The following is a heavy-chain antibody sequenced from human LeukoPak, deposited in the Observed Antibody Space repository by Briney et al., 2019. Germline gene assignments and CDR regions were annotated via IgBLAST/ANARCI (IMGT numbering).Heavy chain of an antibody. D-gene: IGHD3-22*01. CDR1: GYTFTSYY. CDR3: ARGDYYESSGYLQFDY. CDR2: INPSGGST. V-gene: IGHV1-46*01. J-gene: IGHJ4*02. Sequence: GASVKVSCKASGYTFTSYYMHCVRQAPGRGLEWMGIINPSGGSTSYAQKFQGRVTMTRDTSTSTVYMELSSLRSEDTAVYYCARGDYYESSGYLQFDYWGQGTLVTVSS.